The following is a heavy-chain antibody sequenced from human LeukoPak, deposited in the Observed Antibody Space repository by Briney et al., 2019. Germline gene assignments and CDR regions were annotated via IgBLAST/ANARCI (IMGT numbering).Heavy chain of an antibody. CDR3: AKEYDSSGYPSNY. J-gene: IGHJ4*02. CDR1: GFTFSSYG. D-gene: IGHD3-22*01. Sequence: GGSLRLSCAASGFTFSSYGMHWVRQAPGKGLEWVAAISYDGSNKYYADSVKGRFTISRDNSKNTLYLQMNSLRAEDTAVYYCAKEYDSSGYPSNYWGQGTLVTVSS. CDR2: ISYDGSNK. V-gene: IGHV3-30*18.